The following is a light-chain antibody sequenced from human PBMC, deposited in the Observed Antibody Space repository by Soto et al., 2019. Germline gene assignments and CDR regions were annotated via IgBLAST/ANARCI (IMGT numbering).Light chain of an antibody. CDR3: QQSYSTPVT. Sequence: DFQMTQSPSSLSASIGDRVTITCRASQSISTYLNWYHQKPGKAPKLLIYGASSLQTGVPSRFSGSGSGTDFTLTISSLQPEDFATYYCQQSYSTPVTFGQGTKLEIK. V-gene: IGKV1-39*01. J-gene: IGKJ2*01. CDR1: QSISTY. CDR2: GAS.